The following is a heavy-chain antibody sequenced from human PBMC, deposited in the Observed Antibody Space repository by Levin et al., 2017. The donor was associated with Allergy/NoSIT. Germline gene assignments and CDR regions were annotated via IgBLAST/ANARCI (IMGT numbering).Heavy chain of an antibody. CDR3: ARAHVSHYIQAFDY. CDR2: ISYDGTNT. CDR1: GFTFSNYA. J-gene: IGHJ4*02. Sequence: LSLPCAASGFTFSNYAMHWVRQAPGKGLEWVAVISYDGTNTYYADSVRGRFTISRDNSKNMMYLQMNSLRAEDTAVYYCARAHVSHYIQAFDYWGQGTLVTVSS. D-gene: IGHD2-2*02. V-gene: IGHV3-30-3*01.